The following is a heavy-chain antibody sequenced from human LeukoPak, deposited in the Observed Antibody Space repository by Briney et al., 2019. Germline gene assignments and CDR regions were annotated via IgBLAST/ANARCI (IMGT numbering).Heavy chain of an antibody. V-gene: IGHV3-30*02. J-gene: IGHJ3*02. D-gene: IGHD3-22*01. Sequence: PGGSLRLSCAASGFTFSSYGMHWVRQAPGKGLEWVAFIRYDGSNKYYADSVKGRFTISRDNAKNTLYLRMSSLRAEDTAVYYCTRARYYYDTSGYYKRGALDIWGQGTMVTVSS. CDR1: GFTFSSYG. CDR3: TRARYYYDTSGYYKRGALDI. CDR2: IRYDGSNK.